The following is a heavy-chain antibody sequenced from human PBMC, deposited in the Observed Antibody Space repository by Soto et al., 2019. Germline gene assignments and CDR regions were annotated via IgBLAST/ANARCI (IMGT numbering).Heavy chain of an antibody. Sequence: GASVKVSCKASGGTFSSYAISWVRQAPGQGLEWMGGIIPIFGTANYAQKFQGRVTITADESTSTAYMELSSLRSEDTAVYYCARPHPLGYCSSKSCYNSNWLDPWGQGTLVTVYS. J-gene: IGHJ5*02. CDR2: IIPIFGTA. V-gene: IGHV1-69*13. D-gene: IGHD2-2*02. CDR3: ARPHPLGYCSSKSCYNSNWLDP. CDR1: GGTFSSYA.